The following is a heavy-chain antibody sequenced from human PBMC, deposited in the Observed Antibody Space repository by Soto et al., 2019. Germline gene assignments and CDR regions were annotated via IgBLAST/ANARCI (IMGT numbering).Heavy chain of an antibody. Sequence: GGSLRLSCAASGFTFNYYSMNWVRQAPGKGLERISYFSIGIGTIYYADSVMGRFTISRDNAKNSLYLQMNSLRAEDTAVYYCARDGLYYYGSGSYINEYYYYMDVWGKGTTVTVSS. V-gene: IGHV3-48*01. CDR1: GFTFNYYS. D-gene: IGHD3-10*01. CDR2: FSIGIGTI. J-gene: IGHJ6*03. CDR3: ARDGLYYYGSGSYINEYYYYMDV.